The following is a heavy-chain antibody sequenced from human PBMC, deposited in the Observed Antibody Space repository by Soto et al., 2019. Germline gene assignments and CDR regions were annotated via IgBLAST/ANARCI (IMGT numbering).Heavy chain of an antibody. Sequence: QVQLQQWGAGLLKPSETLSLTCTVSGGSFSDYWSWIRQPPGKGLEWIGEINHRGSTHYNPSLKSRVTISADTSKNQFSLNLSSVTAADTAVYYCAKGGTWPTKFDYGGQGTLVTASS. CDR1: GGSFSDY. CDR2: INHRGST. V-gene: IGHV4-34*01. CDR3: AKGGTWPTKFDY. J-gene: IGHJ4*02. D-gene: IGHD1-26*01.